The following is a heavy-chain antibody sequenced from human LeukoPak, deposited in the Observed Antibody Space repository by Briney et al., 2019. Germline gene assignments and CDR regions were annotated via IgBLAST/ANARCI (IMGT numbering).Heavy chain of an antibody. D-gene: IGHD6-13*01. CDR1: GYTFTGYY. CDR3: ARGYQVAAAGMDV. J-gene: IGHJ6*02. Sequence: ASVKVSCKASGYTFTGYYMHWVRQAPGQGLEWMGWINPNSGDTNYAQKFQGRVTMTRDTSISTAYMELSRLRSDATDVYYCARGYQVAAAGMDVWGQGTTVTVSS. CDR2: INPNSGDT. V-gene: IGHV1-2*02.